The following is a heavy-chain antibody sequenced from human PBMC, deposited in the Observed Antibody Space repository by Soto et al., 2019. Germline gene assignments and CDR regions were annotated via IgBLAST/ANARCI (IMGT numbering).Heavy chain of an antibody. D-gene: IGHD3-9*01. CDR1: GYTFTSYY. V-gene: IGHV1-46*01. J-gene: IGHJ6*02. CDR2: INPSGGST. CDR3: ARDPPYDYDILTGFPNYYYYGMDV. Sequence: AASVKVSCKASGYTFTSYYMHWVRQAPGQGLEWMGIINPSGGSTSYAQKFQGRVTMTRDTSTSTVYMELSSLGSEDTAVYYCARDPPYDYDILTGFPNYYYYGMDVWGQGTTVTVSS.